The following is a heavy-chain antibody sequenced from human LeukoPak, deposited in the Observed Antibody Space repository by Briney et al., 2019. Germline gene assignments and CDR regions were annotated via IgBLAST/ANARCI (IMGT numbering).Heavy chain of an antibody. CDR1: GFTFNSFA. CDR3: ARPYGDYYFDY. V-gene: IGHV3-33*01. Sequence: GGSLRLSCAASGFTFNSFAMHWVRQAPGKGLEWVAVIWYGGSNKYYADSVKGRFTISRDNSKNTVYLQMNSLRAEDSAVYYCARPYGDYYFDYWGQGTLVTVSS. J-gene: IGHJ4*02. D-gene: IGHD4-17*01. CDR2: IWYGGSNK.